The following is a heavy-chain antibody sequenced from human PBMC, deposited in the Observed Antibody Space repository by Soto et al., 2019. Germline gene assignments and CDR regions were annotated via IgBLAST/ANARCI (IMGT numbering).Heavy chain of an antibody. V-gene: IGHV4-61*10. J-gene: IGHJ4*02. D-gene: IGHD6-13*01. CDR2: IYYSGST. CDR1: GCTVRRDHYY. CDR3: ARWSSCTWSNFDF. Sequence: SGTLTLPCTVSGCTVRRDHYYWNWMRQPTGKGLDWIGSIYYSGSTNYGPSLKSRGTISGTTYKNQFSLKLKYGTGADTAVYYWARWSSCTWSNFDFWGQGTLVTVSS.